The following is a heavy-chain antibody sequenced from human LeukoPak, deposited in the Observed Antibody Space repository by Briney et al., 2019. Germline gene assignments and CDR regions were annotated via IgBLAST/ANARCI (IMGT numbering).Heavy chain of an antibody. D-gene: IGHD3-16*01. CDR1: GGSISSYY. V-gene: IGHV4-59*01. J-gene: IGHJ6*03. CDR3: ARETSQKGAHYMDV. Sequence: SETLSLTCTVSGGSISSYYWSWIRQPPGKGLKWIGNIYYSGYTTYSPSLRSRVTISVDTSKNQFSLKLSSVTAADTAVYYCARETSQKGAHYMDVWGRGTTITISS. CDR2: IYYSGYT.